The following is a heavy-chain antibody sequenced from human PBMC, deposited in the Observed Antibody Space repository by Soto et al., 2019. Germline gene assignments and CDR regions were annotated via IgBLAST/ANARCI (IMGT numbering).Heavy chain of an antibody. CDR1: GFIFSNNA. J-gene: IGHJ4*02. CDR3: VKVYYDSSGTQSGFDY. CDR2: ISVSGSST. V-gene: IGHV3-23*01. D-gene: IGHD3-22*01. Sequence: PGGSLRLSCAASGFIFSNNAMNWVRQAPGQGLEWVSGISVSGSSTYYADSVKGRFTISRDNSKNTLNLQMNSLRAEDTAVYYSVKVYYDSSGTQSGFDYWGQGTLVTVSS.